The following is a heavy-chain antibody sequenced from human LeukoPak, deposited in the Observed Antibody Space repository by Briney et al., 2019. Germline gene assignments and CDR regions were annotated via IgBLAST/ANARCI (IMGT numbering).Heavy chain of an antibody. V-gene: IGHV4-4*07. J-gene: IGHJ3*02. D-gene: IGHD2-15*01. CDR3: ARGRYCSADICSGGDAFDI. CDR1: GGSINNDY. Sequence: SETLSLTCTVSGGSINNDYGRCIRQTAGKGLECIGRIYTRGSNNYNPSLKSRVTMSVDTSNIQFSLKLSSVTAADTAVYYCARGRYCSADICSGGDAFDIWGQGTMVSVSS. CDR2: IYTRGSN.